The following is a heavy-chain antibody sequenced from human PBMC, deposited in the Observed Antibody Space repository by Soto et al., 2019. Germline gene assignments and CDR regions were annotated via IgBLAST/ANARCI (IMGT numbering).Heavy chain of an antibody. CDR2: IYPGGST. CDR3: TSDSFGVVKHY. J-gene: IGHJ4*02. CDR1: GDSISSYY. D-gene: IGHD3-3*01. V-gene: IGHV4-4*07. Sequence: SETLSLTCTVSGDSISSYYLSWIRQPAGKGLEWIGRIYPGGSTNYNPSLKSRVTMSGDTSKNHFSLRLSSVTAADTAVYYCTSDSFGVVKHYWGQGTLVTVS.